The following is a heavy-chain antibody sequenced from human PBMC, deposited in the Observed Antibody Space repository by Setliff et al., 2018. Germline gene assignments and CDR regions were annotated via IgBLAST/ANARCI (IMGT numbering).Heavy chain of an antibody. J-gene: IGHJ2*01. CDR2: SNHSGNT. CDR3: ARAQVVFAISAPVWYFEV. CDR1: GESFSNYY. Sequence: PSETLSLTCSVYGESFSNYYWSWIRQPPGKGLEWIGESNHSGNTTNHPSLKSRLTMSVDTSKNQFSLKLTSVTAADTAVYYCARAQVVFAISAPVWYFEVWGRGTQVTVSS. D-gene: IGHD2-21*01. V-gene: IGHV4-34*01.